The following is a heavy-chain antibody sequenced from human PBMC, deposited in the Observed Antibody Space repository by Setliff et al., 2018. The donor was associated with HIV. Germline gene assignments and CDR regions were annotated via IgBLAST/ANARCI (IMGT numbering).Heavy chain of an antibody. Sequence: SETLSLTCTVSGGSISSSSYYWGWIRQPPGKGLEWIGSIYYSGSTYYNPSLKSRVTISVDTSKNQFSLKLSSVTAADTAVYYCARATYTTLFGVLMGGGLQYWGPGTLVTVSS. CDR3: ARATYTTLFGVLMGGGLQY. CDR1: GGSISSSSYY. D-gene: IGHD3-3*01. CDR2: IYYSGST. J-gene: IGHJ4*02. V-gene: IGHV4-39*07.